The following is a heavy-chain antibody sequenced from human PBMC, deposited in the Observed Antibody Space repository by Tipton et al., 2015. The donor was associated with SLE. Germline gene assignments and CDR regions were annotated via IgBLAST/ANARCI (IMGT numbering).Heavy chain of an antibody. CDR2: INHSGST. V-gene: IGHV4-34*01. J-gene: IGHJ1*01. CDR3: ARGGVHRRYFQH. CDR1: GGSFSGYY. D-gene: IGHD1-1*01. Sequence: TLSLTCAVYGGSFSGYYWSWIRQPPGKGLEWIGEINHSGSTNYNPSLKSRVIISVDTSKNQFSLKLSSVTAADTSVYYCARGGVHRRYFQHWGQGTLVTVSS.